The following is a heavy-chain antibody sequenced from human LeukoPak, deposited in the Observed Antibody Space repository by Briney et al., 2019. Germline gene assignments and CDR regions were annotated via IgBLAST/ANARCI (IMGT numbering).Heavy chain of an antibody. CDR1: GFTFSSYW. D-gene: IGHD3-22*01. CDR2: IKQDGSEK. J-gene: IGHJ4*02. CDR3: ARVAVRESSGYNSWAPFDY. Sequence: PGGSLRLSCAASGFTFSSYWMSWVRQAPGKGLEWVANIKQDGSEKYYVDSVKGRFTISRDNAKNSLYLQMNSLRAEDTAVYYCARVAVRESSGYNSWAPFDYWGQGTLVTVSS. V-gene: IGHV3-7*01.